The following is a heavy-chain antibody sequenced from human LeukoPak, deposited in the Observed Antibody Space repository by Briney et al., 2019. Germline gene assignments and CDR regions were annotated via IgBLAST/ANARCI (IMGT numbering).Heavy chain of an antibody. CDR1: GFTVSSDY. Sequence: PGGSLRLSCAASGFTVSSDYMGWVRQAPEKGLEWVSLISSGGSTYYADSLKGRFTISRDNSKNTLYLQMNSLKAEDTAVYYCGRVAAGYNDNSWGPGTLVTVSS. D-gene: IGHD5-24*01. CDR2: ISSGGST. V-gene: IGHV3-66*01. CDR3: GRVAAGYNDNS. J-gene: IGHJ4*02.